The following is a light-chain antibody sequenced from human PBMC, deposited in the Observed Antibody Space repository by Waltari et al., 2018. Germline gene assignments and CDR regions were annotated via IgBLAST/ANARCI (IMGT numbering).Light chain of an antibody. CDR1: SADVGAYKY. Sequence: QSALTPPAPVSGSPGQSSTISCTGTSADVGAYKYVPWYQQHPGKAPKLMIYEVSNRPSGVSSRFSASKSGHTASLTISGLQAEDEADYYCYSYTTSSLYVFGTGTKVTVL. V-gene: IGLV2-14*01. CDR2: EVS. J-gene: IGLJ1*01. CDR3: YSYTTSSLYV.